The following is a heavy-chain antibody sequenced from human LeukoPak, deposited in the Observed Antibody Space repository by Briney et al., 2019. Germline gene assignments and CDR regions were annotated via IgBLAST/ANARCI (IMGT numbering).Heavy chain of an antibody. CDR1: GFTFSSYA. D-gene: IGHD3-16*02. CDR2: ISGSGENT. J-gene: IGHJ4*02. V-gene: IGHV3-23*01. CDR3: AKTVSGSYSYQGGDY. Sequence: GGSLTLSCAASGFTFSSYAMSWVRQAPGKGLEWVSAISGSGENTNYADSVKGRFTMSRDNSRNMLYLQMNSLRDEDTAKYYCAKTVSGSYSYQGGDYWGQGTLVTLSS.